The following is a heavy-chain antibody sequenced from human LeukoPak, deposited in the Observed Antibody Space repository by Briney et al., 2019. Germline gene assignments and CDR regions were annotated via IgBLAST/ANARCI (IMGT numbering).Heavy chain of an antibody. V-gene: IGHV1-18*01. CDR3: ARGRDGYNYGIVDY. CDR1: GCTFTSYG. D-gene: IGHD5-24*01. J-gene: IGHJ4*02. Sequence: ASVKVSCKASGCTFTSYGISWVRQAPGQGLEWMGGISGYSGSTNYAQKFQGRVTMTTDTSTTTAYMQLTSLRSDDTAVYYCARGRDGYNYGIVDYWGQGTLVTVSS. CDR2: ISGYSGST.